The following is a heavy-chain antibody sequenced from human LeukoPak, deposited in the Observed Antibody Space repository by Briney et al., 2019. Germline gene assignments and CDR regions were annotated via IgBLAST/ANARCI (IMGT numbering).Heavy chain of an antibody. CDR2: INSRGNDK. Sequence: GGSLRLSCAASGFTFRSYSMNWGRQAPGKGREWVSSINSRGNDKYYAESVKGRFTISRDNAKNSLYLQMNNLRVEDTAVYYCAREGSIVPHQDLDCWGQGSLVTVSS. CDR1: GFTFRSYS. CDR3: AREGSIVPHQDLDC. D-gene: IGHD2-21*01. J-gene: IGHJ4*02. V-gene: IGHV3-21*01.